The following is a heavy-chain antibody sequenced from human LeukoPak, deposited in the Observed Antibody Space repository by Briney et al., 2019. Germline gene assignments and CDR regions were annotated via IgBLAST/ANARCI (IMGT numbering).Heavy chain of an antibody. Sequence: PGGSLRLSCAASGFTVNNKYMTWVRQAPGKGLEWVSDISGSGDSTNYADSVKGRFTISRDNSKNTLYLQMNSLRAEDTAIYYCAKSRGSYWVPEFDYWGQGTLVTVSS. J-gene: IGHJ4*02. D-gene: IGHD1-26*01. CDR1: GFTVNNKY. V-gene: IGHV3-23*01. CDR3: AKSRGSYWVPEFDY. CDR2: ISGSGDST.